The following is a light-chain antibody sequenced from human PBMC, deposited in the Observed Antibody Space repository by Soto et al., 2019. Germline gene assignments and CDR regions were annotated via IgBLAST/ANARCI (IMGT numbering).Light chain of an antibody. CDR1: QSISSW. CDR2: KAS. J-gene: IGKJ1*01. Sequence: DIQMTQSPSTLSASVGDRVTITCRASQSISSWLAWYQQKPGKAPKLLIYKASSLESGVPSRFSGSGSGTECTLTISSLQPADFATYYCEQYNSYSRTFGQGTKVEIK. V-gene: IGKV1-5*03. CDR3: EQYNSYSRT.